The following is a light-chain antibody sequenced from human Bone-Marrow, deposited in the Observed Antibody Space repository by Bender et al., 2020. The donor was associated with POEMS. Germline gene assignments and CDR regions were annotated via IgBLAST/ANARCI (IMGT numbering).Light chain of an antibody. CDR3: APYSSATTVI. CDR1: DSDIGGSIY. Sequence: QSGLTQPASMSGSPGQSITISCSGTDSDIGGSIYVSWYQQHPGKVPKLIIYDVSHRPSEVSDRFSGSQSGKTASLTISGLQAEDEADYYCAPYSSATTVIFGGGTKLTVL. J-gene: IGLJ2*01. CDR2: DVS. V-gene: IGLV2-14*03.